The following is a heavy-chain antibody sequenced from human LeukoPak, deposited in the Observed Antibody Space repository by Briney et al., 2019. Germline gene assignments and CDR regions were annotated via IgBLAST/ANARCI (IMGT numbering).Heavy chain of an antibody. Sequence: SETLSLTCAVYGGSFGGYYWTWIRQPPAKGREWIGEVNHSGSTNYNPSLKRRVFMSVDTAKNQFSLKLNSVSAADTAMYYCARGGYFDSSGYPNPLDSWGQGTLVTVSS. D-gene: IGHD3-22*01. CDR1: GGSFGGYY. V-gene: IGHV4-34*01. CDR2: VNHSGST. CDR3: ARGGYFDSSGYPNPLDS. J-gene: IGHJ4*02.